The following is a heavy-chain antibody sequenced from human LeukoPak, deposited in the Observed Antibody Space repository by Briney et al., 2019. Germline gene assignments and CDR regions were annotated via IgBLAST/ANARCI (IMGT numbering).Heavy chain of an antibody. V-gene: IGHV3-74*01. CDR1: GFTFNSYW. Sequence: GGALRLSCVVSGFTFNSYWMVWFRQAPGKGLAWVSCINPDGSWTLHADSVKGRFTISRDFSKNTLYLQMNSLRVEDTAMYYCARFEQRLGVTTSDTWSQGNLVTVSS. D-gene: IGHD2-21*02. CDR2: INPDGSWT. J-gene: IGHJ5*02. CDR3: ARFEQRLGVTTSDT.